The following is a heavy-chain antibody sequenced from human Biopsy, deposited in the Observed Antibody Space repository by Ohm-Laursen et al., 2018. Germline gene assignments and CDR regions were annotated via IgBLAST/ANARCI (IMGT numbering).Heavy chain of an antibody. Sequence: ASVKVSCKASGYTFATYYIHWVRQAPGQGLEWMGIINPGGNSTAYTQNFQDRVTMTADTSTNTAHMELRSLRSEDTAVYYCARGGGYNWNNGWFDPWGQGTLVTVSS. J-gene: IGHJ5*02. CDR1: GYTFATYY. V-gene: IGHV1-46*01. CDR2: INPGGNST. D-gene: IGHD1/OR15-1a*01. CDR3: ARGGGYNWNNGWFDP.